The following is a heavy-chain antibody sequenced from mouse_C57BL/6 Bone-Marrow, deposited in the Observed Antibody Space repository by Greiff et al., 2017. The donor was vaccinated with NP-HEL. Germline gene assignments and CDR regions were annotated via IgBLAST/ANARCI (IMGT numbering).Heavy chain of an antibody. V-gene: IGHV1-82*01. Sequence: VQLQQSGPELVKPGASVKISCKASGYAFSSSWMNWVKQRPGKGLEWIGRIYPGDGDTNYNGKFKGKATLTADKSYSTAYMQLSSLTSEDSAVYFWARRYYGSSYYFDYWGQGTTLTVSS. CDR1: GYAFSSSW. CDR2: IYPGDGDT. J-gene: IGHJ2*01. D-gene: IGHD1-1*01. CDR3: ARRYYGSSYYFDY.